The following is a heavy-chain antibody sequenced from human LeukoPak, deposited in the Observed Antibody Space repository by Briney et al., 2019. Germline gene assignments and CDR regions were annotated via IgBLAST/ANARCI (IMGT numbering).Heavy chain of an antibody. CDR3: AKRVEGSGGHFDF. D-gene: IGHD1-26*01. CDR2: IHSSGAKT. CDR1: GFTFNSFA. V-gene: IGHV3-23*01. Sequence: GGSLRLSCAASGFTFNSFAMCWVRQAPGKGLEWVSAIHSSGAKTYYGDSARGRFTISRGNSKSTLFLQMNNLRAEDTAIYYCAKRVEGSGGHFDFWGQGALDTVSA. J-gene: IGHJ4*02.